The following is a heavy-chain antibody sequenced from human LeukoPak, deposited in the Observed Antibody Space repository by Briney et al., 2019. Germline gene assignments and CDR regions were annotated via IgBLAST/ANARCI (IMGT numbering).Heavy chain of an antibody. J-gene: IGHJ4*02. CDR3: ARSSIAARQVDY. CDR1: GSTFSSYA. V-gene: IGHV1-69*04. Sequence: GASVKVSCKASGSTFSSYAISWVRQAPGQGLEWMGRIIPILGIANYAQKFQGRVTITADKSTSTAYMELSSLRSEDTAVYYCARSSIAARQVDYWGQGTLVTVSS. D-gene: IGHD6-6*01. CDR2: IIPILGIA.